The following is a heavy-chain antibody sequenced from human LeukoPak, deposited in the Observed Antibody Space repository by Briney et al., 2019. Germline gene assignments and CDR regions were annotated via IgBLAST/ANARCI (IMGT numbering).Heavy chain of an antibody. D-gene: IGHD6-13*01. V-gene: IGHV4-31*03. Sequence: SETLSLTCTVSGGSISSGGYYWSWIRQHPGKGLEWIGYIYYSGSTYYNPSLKSRVTISVDTSKNQFSLKLSSVTAADTAVYYCAREPIAAAGTDYWGQGTLVTVSS. CDR2: IYYSGST. CDR3: AREPIAAAGTDY. CDR1: GGSISSGGYY. J-gene: IGHJ4*02.